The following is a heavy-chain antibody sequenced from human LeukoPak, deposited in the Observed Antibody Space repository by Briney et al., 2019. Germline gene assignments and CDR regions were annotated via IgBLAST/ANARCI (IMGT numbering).Heavy chain of an antibody. CDR1: GGSFSGYY. V-gene: IGHV4-34*01. CDR2: INHSGST. Sequence: PSETLSLTCAVYGGSFSGYYWSWIRQPPGKGLEWIGEINHSGSTNYNPSLKSRVTISVDTSKNQFSLKLSSVTAADTAVYYCARGNAWEMATTTYYFDYWGQGTLVTVSS. CDR3: ARGNAWEMATTTYYFDY. D-gene: IGHD5-24*01. J-gene: IGHJ4*02.